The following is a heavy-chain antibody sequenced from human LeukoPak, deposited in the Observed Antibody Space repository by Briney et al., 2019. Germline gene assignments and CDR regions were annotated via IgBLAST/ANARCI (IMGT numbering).Heavy chain of an antibody. J-gene: IGHJ3*02. V-gene: IGHV1-69*05. CDR1: GGTFSSYA. CDR3: ARDSRYCSSTSCSPSDAFDI. Sequence: ASVKVSCKASGGTFSSYATSWVRQAPGQGLEWLGGIIPIFGTANYAQKFQGRVTIATDKSTSTAYMELSSLRSEDTAVYYCARDSRYCSSTSCSPSDAFDIWGQGTMVTVSS. D-gene: IGHD2-2*01. CDR2: IIPIFGTA.